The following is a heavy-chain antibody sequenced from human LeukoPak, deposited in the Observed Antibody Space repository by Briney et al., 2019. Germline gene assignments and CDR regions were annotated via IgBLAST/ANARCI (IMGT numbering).Heavy chain of an antibody. J-gene: IGHJ6*03. D-gene: IGHD6-13*01. Sequence: GESLKISCKASGYSFTNYWIAWVRQMPGKGLERMGIIYPGDSDARYSPSFQGQVTMSVDKSISTAYLQWSSLQASDTAMYYCARHGYSSRWYYYSMDVWGKGTTVTVSS. V-gene: IGHV5-51*01. CDR1: GYSFTNYW. CDR3: ARHGYSSRWYYYSMDV. CDR2: IYPGDSDA.